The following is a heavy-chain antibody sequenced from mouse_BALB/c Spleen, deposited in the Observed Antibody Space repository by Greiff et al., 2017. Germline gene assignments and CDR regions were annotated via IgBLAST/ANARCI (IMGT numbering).Heavy chain of an antibody. J-gene: IGHJ1*01. V-gene: IGHV5-9-4*01. CDR1: GFTFSSYA. CDR3: ASDPFSYWYFDV. CDR2: ISSGGSYT. Sequence: EVQVVEPGGGLVKPGGSLKLSCAASGFTFSSYAMSWVRQSPEKRLEWVAEISSGGSYTYYPDTVTGRFTISRDNAKNTLYLEMSSLRSEDTAMYYCASDPFSYWYFDVWGAGTTVTVSS.